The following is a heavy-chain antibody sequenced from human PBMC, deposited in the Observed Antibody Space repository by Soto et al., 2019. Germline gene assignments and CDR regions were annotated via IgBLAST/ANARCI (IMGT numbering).Heavy chain of an antibody. CDR1: GYTFTSYA. CDR3: ARGNIDDFWSGYYFDY. J-gene: IGHJ4*02. Sequence: GASVKVSCKASGYTFTSYAMHWVRQAPGQRLEWMGWINAGNGNTKYSQKFQGRVTITRDTSASTAYMELSSLRSEDTAVYYCARGNIDDFWSGYYFDYWGQGTLVTVS. V-gene: IGHV1-3*01. D-gene: IGHD3-3*01. CDR2: INAGNGNT.